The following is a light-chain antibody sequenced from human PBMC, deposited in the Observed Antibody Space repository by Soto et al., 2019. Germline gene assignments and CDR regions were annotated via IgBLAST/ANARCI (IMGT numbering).Light chain of an antibody. J-gene: IGLJ3*02. CDR1: SSDVGGYNY. Sequence: QSALTQPPSASGSPGQSVTISCTGTSSDVGGYNYVSWYQQYPGRAPKLMIYEVTKRPSGVPDRFSGSKSGNTASLTFSGLQAEDEDDYYCSSYAASNNSYFVFGGGTKLTVL. V-gene: IGLV2-8*01. CDR2: EVT. CDR3: SSYAASNNSYFV.